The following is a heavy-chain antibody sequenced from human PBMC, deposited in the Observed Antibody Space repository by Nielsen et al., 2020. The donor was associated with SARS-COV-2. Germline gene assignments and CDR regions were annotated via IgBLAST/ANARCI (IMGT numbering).Heavy chain of an antibody. CDR2: ISAYNGNT. Sequence: ASVKVSCKASGYTFTSYGISWVRQAPGQGLEWMGWISAYNGNTNYAQKLQGRVTMTTDTSTSTAYMELRSLRSDDTAVYYCARGHYDSSGYYYSRPFFDYWGQGTLVTVSS. V-gene: IGHV1-18*04. CDR3: ARGHYDSSGYYYSRPFFDY. D-gene: IGHD3-22*01. CDR1: GYTFTSYG. J-gene: IGHJ4*02.